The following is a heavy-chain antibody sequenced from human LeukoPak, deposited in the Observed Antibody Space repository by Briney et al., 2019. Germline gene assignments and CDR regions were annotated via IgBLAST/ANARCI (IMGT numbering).Heavy chain of an antibody. CDR3: AKGYDYYYMDV. J-gene: IGHJ6*03. CDR1: GFTFSSYA. Sequence: GGSLRLSCAASGFTFSSYAMNWVRQAPGKGLEWVSGVSGPGSSTYYADSVKGRFTISRDNSKNRLYLQMNSLRAEDTALYYCAKGYDYYYMDVWGKGTTVTVSS. CDR2: VSGPGSST. V-gene: IGHV3-23*01.